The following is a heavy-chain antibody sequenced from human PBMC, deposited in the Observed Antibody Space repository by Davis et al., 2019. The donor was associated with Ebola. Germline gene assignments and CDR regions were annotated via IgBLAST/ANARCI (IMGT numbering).Heavy chain of an antibody. CDR2: ISGNSNTI. J-gene: IGHJ4*02. D-gene: IGHD2-2*01. V-gene: IGHV3-48*01. CDR1: GFTFRSYA. CDR3: ARDMGRDIVVVPAAGLDY. Sequence: GESLKISCAGSGFTFRSYAMNWVRQAPGKGLEWVSYISGNSNTIHYADSVKGRFTISRDNAKNSLYLQMNSLRAEDTAVYYCARDMGRDIVVVPAAGLDYWGQGTLVTVSS.